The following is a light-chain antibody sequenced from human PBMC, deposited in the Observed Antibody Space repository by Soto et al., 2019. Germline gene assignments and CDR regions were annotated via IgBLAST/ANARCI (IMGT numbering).Light chain of an antibody. J-gene: IGKJ5*01. CDR2: GAS. V-gene: IGKV3-20*01. Sequence: IVFTQSPGTLALSPGERATLSCRASQSVSSSSLAWYQQKRGQAPRLLIYGASSRATGIPDRFSGNGSGTDFTLNISRLDPEDSAVYYCQQYGSSPITFGQGTRLEVK. CDR3: QQYGSSPIT. CDR1: QSVSSSS.